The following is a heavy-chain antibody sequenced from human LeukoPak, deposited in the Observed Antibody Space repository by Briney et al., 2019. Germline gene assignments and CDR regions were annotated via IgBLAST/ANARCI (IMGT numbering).Heavy chain of an antibody. CDR2: INPNSGGT. Sequence: ASVKVSCKASGYTFTGYYMHWVRQAPGQGLEWMGWINPNSGGTNYAQKFQGRVTMTRDTSISTAYMELSRLRSDDTAVYYCARVRSGYVGAFGYWGQGTLVTVSS. V-gene: IGHV1-2*02. D-gene: IGHD5-12*01. CDR1: GYTFTGYY. J-gene: IGHJ4*02. CDR3: ARVRSGYVGAFGY.